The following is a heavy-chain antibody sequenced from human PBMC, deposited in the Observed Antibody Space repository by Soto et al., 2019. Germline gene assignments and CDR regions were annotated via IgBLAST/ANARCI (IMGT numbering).Heavy chain of an antibody. CDR3: ATYGPGTFQALDS. V-gene: IGHV1-69-2*01. J-gene: IGHJ4*02. D-gene: IGHD3-10*01. CDR2: IDPEGGDT. Sequence: ASVKVSCKISGSTFTDSYLHWVQQAPGKGLQWMGLIDPEGGDTLYAEKFQGRVLITADTSVDTVYMELTSLRSEDTAVYYCATYGPGTFQALDSWGQGTLVTVSS. CDR1: GSTFTDSY.